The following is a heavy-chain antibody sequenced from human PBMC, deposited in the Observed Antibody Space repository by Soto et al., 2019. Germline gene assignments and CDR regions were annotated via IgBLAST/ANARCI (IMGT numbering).Heavy chain of an antibody. CDR3: ARDVWPYYFDY. D-gene: IGHD2-21*01. J-gene: IGHJ4*02. CDR2: IYYSGST. V-gene: IGHV4-31*03. Sequence: QVQLQESGPGLVKSSQTLSLTCTVSGGSISSGGYHWNWIRQHPGKGLEWIGNIYYSGSTYYNPSLKSRVNRSIDTSKNQFSLKLSSVTAADTAVYYCARDVWPYYFDYWGQGTLVTVSS. CDR1: GGSISSGGYH.